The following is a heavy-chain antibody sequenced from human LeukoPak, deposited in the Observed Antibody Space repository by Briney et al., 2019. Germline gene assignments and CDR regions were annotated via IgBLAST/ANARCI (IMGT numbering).Heavy chain of an antibody. D-gene: IGHD6-13*01. J-gene: IGHJ4*02. Sequence: SETLSLTCTVSGGSISSYYWSWIRQPPGKGLEWIGYIYYSGSTNYNPSLKSRVTISVNTSKNQFSLKLSSVTAADTAVYYCARGRVGSSWVNFDYWGQGTLVTVSS. CDR2: IYYSGST. CDR3: ARGRVGSSWVNFDY. V-gene: IGHV4-59*01. CDR1: GGSISSYY.